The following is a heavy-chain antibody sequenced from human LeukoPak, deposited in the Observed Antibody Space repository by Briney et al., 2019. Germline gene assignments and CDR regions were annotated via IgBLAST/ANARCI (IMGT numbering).Heavy chain of an antibody. CDR1: GGTFTSYA. J-gene: IGHJ6*03. V-gene: IGHV1-69*13. CDR3: ARGDDTMIVGDIGSYYYYYMGV. CDR2: IIPIFGTA. D-gene: IGHD3-22*01. Sequence: ASVKVSCKASGGTFTSYAISWVRQAPGQGLEWMGGIIPIFGTANYAQKFQGRVTITADESTSTAYMELSSLRSEDTAVYYCARGDDTMIVGDIGSYYYYYMGVWGKGTTVTVSS.